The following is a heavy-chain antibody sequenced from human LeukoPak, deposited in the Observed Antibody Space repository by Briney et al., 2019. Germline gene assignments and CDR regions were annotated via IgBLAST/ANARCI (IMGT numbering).Heavy chain of an antibody. Sequence: SETLSLTCTVSGGSISSYYWSWIRQPAGKGLEWIGRIYTSGSTNYNPSLKSRVTMSVDTSKNQFSLKLSSVTAADTAVYYCARDASISYCSGGSCYETYYFDYWDQGTLVTVSS. CDR2: IYTSGST. CDR3: ARDASISYCSGGSCYETYYFDY. D-gene: IGHD2-15*01. J-gene: IGHJ4*02. CDR1: GGSISSYY. V-gene: IGHV4-4*07.